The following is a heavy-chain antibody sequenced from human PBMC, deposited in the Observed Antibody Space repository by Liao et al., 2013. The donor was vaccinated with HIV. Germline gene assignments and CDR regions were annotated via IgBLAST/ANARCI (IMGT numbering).Heavy chain of an antibody. J-gene: IGHJ3*02. CDR1: GDLIRRDNYY. D-gene: IGHD1-26*01. V-gene: IGHV4-61*02. CDR3: ARYIVGATRGNAFDI. Sequence: QVRLQESGPGLVKPSQTLSLTCTVSGDLIRRDNYYWTWIRQPAGKGLEWIGHIYTGMSTTGTTNYNPSLKSRVSISADTSSNHVSLKLTSVTAADTAVYYCARYIVGATRGNAFDIWGQGTMVTVSS. CDR2: IYTGMSTTGTT.